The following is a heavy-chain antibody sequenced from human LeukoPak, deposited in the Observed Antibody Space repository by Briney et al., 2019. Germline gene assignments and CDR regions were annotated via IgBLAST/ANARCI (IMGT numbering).Heavy chain of an antibody. D-gene: IGHD3-22*01. CDR1: GYSFTSYW. J-gene: IGHJ4*02. CDR3: ARLGYDSSGYYYFDY. V-gene: IGHV5-51*01. Sequence: KVGESLRISCKGSGYSFTSYWIGWVRQMPGKGLEWMGIIYPGDSDTRYSPSFQGQVTISADKSISTAYLQWSSLKASDTAMYYCARLGYDSSGYYYFDYWGQGTLVTVSS. CDR2: IYPGDSDT.